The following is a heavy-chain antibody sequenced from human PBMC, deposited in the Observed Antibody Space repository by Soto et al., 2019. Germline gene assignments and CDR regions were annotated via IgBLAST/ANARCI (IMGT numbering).Heavy chain of an antibody. V-gene: IGHV4-39*01. Sequence: QLQLQESGPGLVKPSETLSLTCTVSGGSISSSRHYWGWIRQPPGKGLEWIGSIYYSGTTYYNPSLNSRVTISVDTSKNQFSLKVRSVTAADTAVYYCARLTGEQWMVRISCFDYWGQGTLVTVSS. CDR3: ARLTGEQWMVRISCFDY. J-gene: IGHJ4*02. D-gene: IGHD6-19*01. CDR2: IYYSGTT. CDR1: GGSISSSRHY.